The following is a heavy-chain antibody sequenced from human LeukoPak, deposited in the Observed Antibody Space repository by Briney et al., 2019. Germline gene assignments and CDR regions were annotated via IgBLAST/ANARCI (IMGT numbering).Heavy chain of an antibody. Sequence: SETLSLTCAVYGGSFSGYYWSWIRQPPGKGLEWIGEINHSGSTNHNPSLKSRVTIPVDTSKNQFSLKLSSVTAADTAVYYCARRGYKGDFWGQGTLVTVSS. CDR1: GGSFSGYY. CDR2: INHSGST. D-gene: IGHD5-24*01. V-gene: IGHV4-34*01. J-gene: IGHJ4*02. CDR3: ARRGYKGDF.